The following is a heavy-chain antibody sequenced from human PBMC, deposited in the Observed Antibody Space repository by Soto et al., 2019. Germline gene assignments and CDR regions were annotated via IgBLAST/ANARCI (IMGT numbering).Heavy chain of an antibody. J-gene: IGHJ3*02. CDR1: GFTVSRYW. CDR2: IKQDGTEK. V-gene: IGHV3-7*01. Sequence: GGSLRLSCAASGFTVSRYWMNWDRQAAGKGLEWVANIKQDGTEKNYVDSVKGRFTISRDNARKSLYLQMDSLRAEDTAVYFCARGDTPMITGMDSFDIWGQGTMVTVSS. CDR3: ARGDTPMITGMDSFDI. D-gene: IGHD5-18*01.